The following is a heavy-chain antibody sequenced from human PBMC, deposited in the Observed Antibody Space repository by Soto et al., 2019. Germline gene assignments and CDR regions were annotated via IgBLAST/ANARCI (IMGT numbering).Heavy chain of an antibody. Sequence: GGSLRLSCAASGFTFSSYAMHWVRQAPGKGLEWVAVISYDGSNKYYADSVKGRFTISRDNSKNTLYLQMNSLRAEDTAVYYCAKLPGRGGNPVGWGQGTLVTAPQ. CDR1: GFTFSSYA. D-gene: IGHD2-15*01. V-gene: IGHV3-30-3*02. CDR3: AKLPGRGGNPVG. J-gene: IGHJ4*02. CDR2: ISYDGSNK.